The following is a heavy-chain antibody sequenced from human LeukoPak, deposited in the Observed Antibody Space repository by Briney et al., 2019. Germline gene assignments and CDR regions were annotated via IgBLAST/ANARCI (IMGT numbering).Heavy chain of an antibody. J-gene: IGHJ4*02. CDR1: GGSFSGYY. CDR2: INHSGST. V-gene: IGHV4-34*01. D-gene: IGHD6-19*01. Sequence: SETLSLTCAVYGGSFSGYYWSWIRQPPGKGLEWIGEINHSGSTNYNPSLKSRVTISVDTSKNQFSLNLSSVTAADTAVYFCARGVRIAVAAPHLNYWGQGTLVTVSS. CDR3: ARGVRIAVAAPHLNY.